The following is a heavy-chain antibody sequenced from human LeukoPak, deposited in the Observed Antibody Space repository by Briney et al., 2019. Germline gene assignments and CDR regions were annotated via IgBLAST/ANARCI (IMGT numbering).Heavy chain of an antibody. Sequence: GGSLRLSCAASGFTFSSDYMSWVRQAPGKGLDWVSVIYSGGSAHYADSVKGRFTISRDNSKNMLYLQMNSLRAEDTAVYYCARSRPPPYYYGMDVWGQGTTVTVSS. CDR1: GFTFSSDY. CDR2: IYSGGSA. CDR3: ARSRPPPYYYGMDV. J-gene: IGHJ6*02. V-gene: IGHV3-53*05.